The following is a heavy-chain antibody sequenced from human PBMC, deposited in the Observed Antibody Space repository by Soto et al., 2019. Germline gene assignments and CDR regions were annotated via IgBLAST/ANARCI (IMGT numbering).Heavy chain of an antibody. V-gene: IGHV4-30-2*01. Sequence: QLQLQESGSGLVKPSQTLSLTCAVSGGSISSGGYSWSWIRQPPGKGLEWIGYIYHSGSTYYNPALTRRVTISVDRSKNQFALKLSSVTAADTAVYYCARETITFGGVIATPYWYFDLWGRGTLVTVSS. CDR1: GGSISSGGYS. CDR3: ARETITFGGVIATPYWYFDL. D-gene: IGHD3-16*02. CDR2: IYHSGST. J-gene: IGHJ2*01.